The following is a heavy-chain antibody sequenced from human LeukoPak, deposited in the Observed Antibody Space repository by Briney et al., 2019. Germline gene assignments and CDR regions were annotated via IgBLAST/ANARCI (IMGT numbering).Heavy chain of an antibody. CDR1: GFTFSDYY. J-gene: IGHJ6*02. D-gene: IGHD2-2*01. Sequence: GGSLRLSCAASGFTFSDYYMTWIRQAPGKGLEYVSHISRSGSSLYYGDSVTGRFSISRDNAKNSLYLQMNSLRVEDTAVYYCAREVVVVPDYYYYGMDVWGQGTTVTVSS. CDR2: ISRSGSSL. CDR3: AREVVVVPDYYYYGMDV. V-gene: IGHV3-11*01.